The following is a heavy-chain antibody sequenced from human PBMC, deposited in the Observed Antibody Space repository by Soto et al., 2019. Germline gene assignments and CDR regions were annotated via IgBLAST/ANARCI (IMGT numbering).Heavy chain of an antibody. CDR1: GGTFSSYA. J-gene: IGHJ4*02. CDR3: ARKPGYSSSWYGYYFDY. D-gene: IGHD6-13*01. Sequence: QMQLVQSGAEVKKPGSSVKVSCKASGGTFSSYAISWVRQAPGQGLEWMGGIIPIFGTANYAQKFQGRVTITADESTSTAYMELSSLRSEDTAVYYCARKPGYSSSWYGYYFDYWGQGTLVTVSS. CDR2: IIPIFGTA. V-gene: IGHV1-69*01.